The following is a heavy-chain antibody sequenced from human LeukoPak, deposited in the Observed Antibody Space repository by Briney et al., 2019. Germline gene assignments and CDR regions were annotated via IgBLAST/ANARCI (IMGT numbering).Heavy chain of an antibody. Sequence: GGSLRLSCAASGFTFSTYWMSWVRQVPGKGLEWVANIKQDGSDKYYVDSVKGRFTISRDNAKNSLFLQMNSLRAEDTAVYYCARVRCSSNSCFPDYWGQGTLVTVSS. V-gene: IGHV3-7*01. CDR2: IKQDGSDK. J-gene: IGHJ4*02. CDR3: ARVRCSSNSCFPDY. D-gene: IGHD2-2*01. CDR1: GFTFSTYW.